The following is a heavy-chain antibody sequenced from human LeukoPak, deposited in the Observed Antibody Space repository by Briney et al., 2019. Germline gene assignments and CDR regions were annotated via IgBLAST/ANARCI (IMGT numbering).Heavy chain of an antibody. CDR2: IYYSGST. J-gene: IGHJ5*02. V-gene: IGHV4-59*08. Sequence: SETLSLTCTVPGGSISSYYWSWIRQPPGKGLEWIGYIYYSGSTNYNPSLKSRVTISVDTSKNQFSLKLSSVTAADTAVYYCARQLVMDSSNWFDPWGQRTLVTVSS. CDR1: GGSISSYY. D-gene: IGHD3-9*01. CDR3: ARQLVMDSSNWFDP.